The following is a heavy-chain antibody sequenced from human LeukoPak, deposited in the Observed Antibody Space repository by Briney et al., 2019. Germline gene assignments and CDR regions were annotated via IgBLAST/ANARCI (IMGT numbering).Heavy chain of an antibody. J-gene: IGHJ1*01. CDR3: AKDSSGYPDDEYFQH. V-gene: IGHV3-43*01. D-gene: IGHD3-22*01. CDR2: ISWDGGST. Sequence: GGSLRLSCAASGFTFDDYTMHWVRQAPGKGLEWVSLISWDGGSTYYADSAKGRFTISRDNSKNSLYLQMNSLRTEDTALYYCAKDSSGYPDDEYFQHWGQGTLVTVSS. CDR1: GFTFDDYT.